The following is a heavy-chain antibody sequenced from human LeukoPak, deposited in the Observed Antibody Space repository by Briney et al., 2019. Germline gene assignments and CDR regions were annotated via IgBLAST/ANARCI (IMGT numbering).Heavy chain of an antibody. CDR2: MNPNSGNT. V-gene: IGHV1-8*01. CDR1: GYTFTSYD. Sequence: ASVKVSCKASGYTFTSYDINWVRQATGQGLEWMGWMNPNSGNTGYAQKFQGRVTMTRNTSISTAYMELSSLRSEDTAVYYCAGSKGRYCSGGSCHYYYYYYMDVWGKGTTVTVSS. CDR3: AGSKGRYCSGGSCHYYYYYYMDV. J-gene: IGHJ6*03. D-gene: IGHD2-15*01.